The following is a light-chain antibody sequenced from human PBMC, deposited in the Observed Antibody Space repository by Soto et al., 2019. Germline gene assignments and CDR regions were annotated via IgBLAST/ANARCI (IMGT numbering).Light chain of an antibody. V-gene: IGLV2-14*01. CDR1: SSDVGGYNY. J-gene: IGLJ1*01. CDR3: SSYTSSSTPLYG. CDR2: DVS. Sequence: QSVLTQPASVSGSPGQSITISCTGTSSDVGGYNYVSWYQQHPGKAPKLMIYDVSNRPSGVSNLFSGSKSGNTASLTISGLQAEDEADYYCSSYTSSSTPLYGFGTGTKVTVL.